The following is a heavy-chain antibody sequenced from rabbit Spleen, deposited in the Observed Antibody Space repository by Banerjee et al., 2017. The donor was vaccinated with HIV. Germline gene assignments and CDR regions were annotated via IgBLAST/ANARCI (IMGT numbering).Heavy chain of an antibody. CDR3: AGDTDITFWDL. V-gene: IGHV1S45*01. CDR2: MNTVSGNT. J-gene: IGHJ4*01. CDR1: GFSFSSSYW. D-gene: IGHD2-1*01. Sequence: QEQLVESGGGLVQPGGSLTLTCTASGFSFSSSYWICWVRQAPGKGLQWIGCMNTVSGNTVYATWAKGRFPISRTSSTTVALEMTSLTGADTATYFCAGDTDITFWDLWGPGTLVTVS.